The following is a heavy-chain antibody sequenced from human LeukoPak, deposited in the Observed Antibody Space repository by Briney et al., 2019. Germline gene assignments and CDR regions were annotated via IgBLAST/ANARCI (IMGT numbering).Heavy chain of an antibody. Sequence: PGGSLRLSCATSGFTFSTSWMHWVRQAPGKGLVWVSRINTDGNTRDYADSVKGRFTISRDNAKNTLYLQMNSLRAEDTAVYYCVRDMGYYDKVWGQGTLVTDSS. CDR1: GFTFSTSW. D-gene: IGHD3-22*01. CDR3: VRDMGYYDKV. CDR2: INTDGNTR. V-gene: IGHV3-74*01. J-gene: IGHJ4*02.